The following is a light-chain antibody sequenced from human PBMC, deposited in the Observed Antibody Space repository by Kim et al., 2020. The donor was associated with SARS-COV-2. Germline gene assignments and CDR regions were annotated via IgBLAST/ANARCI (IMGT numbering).Light chain of an antibody. Sequence: SSELTQDPAVSVALGQTVRITCQGDSLRSYYATWYQQKPGQAPIVGIYGKNNRPSGIPNRFSGPSLGNRASLTITGTQAGDEADYYCNSRGSNDNVVFGGGTQLTVL. CDR3: NSRGSNDNVV. V-gene: IGLV3-19*01. CDR1: SLRSYY. J-gene: IGLJ2*01. CDR2: GKN.